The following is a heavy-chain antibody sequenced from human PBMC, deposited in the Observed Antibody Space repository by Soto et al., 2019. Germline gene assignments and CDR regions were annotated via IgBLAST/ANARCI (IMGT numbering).Heavy chain of an antibody. CDR1: GGSISNGLYQ. CDR2: MYYSGNT. CDR3: TRLMNGTPGDN. V-gene: IGHV4-39*01. Sequence: KPSETLSLTCTVSGGSISNGLYQWGWVRQPPGKGLEWIGSMYYSGNTYYNPSLESPVTISVDTPKNQFSLEMRSVTAADTAVYYCTRLMNGTPGDNWGQGTLVTVSS. D-gene: IGHD1-1*01. J-gene: IGHJ4*02.